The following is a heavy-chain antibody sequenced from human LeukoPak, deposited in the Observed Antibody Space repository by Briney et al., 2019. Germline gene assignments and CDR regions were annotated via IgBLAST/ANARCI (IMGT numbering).Heavy chain of an antibody. CDR3: ARGSNWLDP. V-gene: IGHV4-59*01. J-gene: IGHJ5*02. D-gene: IGHD6-6*01. Sequence: SETLSPICNVPGDSINNYYWSWVRQPPGKDLEWIGYIYYSGSSNYNPTLKSRVTISKDPSKKQVALKLTSVTAADTAVYYCARGSNWLDPWGQGTLVTVSS. CDR1: GDSINNYY. CDR2: IYYSGSS.